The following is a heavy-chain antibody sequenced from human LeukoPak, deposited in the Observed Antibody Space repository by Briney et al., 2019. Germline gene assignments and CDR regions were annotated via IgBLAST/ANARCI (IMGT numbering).Heavy chain of an antibody. Sequence: SSETLSLTCTVSGRSISSSSYYWGWIRQPPGKGLEWIGSIYYSGSTYYNPSLKSRVTISVDTSKNEFSLKLSSVTAADTAVYYCARRGAAGTRGDFQHWGQGTLVTVSS. J-gene: IGHJ1*01. V-gene: IGHV4-39*01. CDR1: GRSISSSSYY. CDR2: IYYSGST. D-gene: IGHD6-13*01. CDR3: ARRGAAGTRGDFQH.